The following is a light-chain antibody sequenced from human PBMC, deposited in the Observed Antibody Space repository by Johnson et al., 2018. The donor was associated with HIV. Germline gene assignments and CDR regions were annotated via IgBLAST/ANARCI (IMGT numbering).Light chain of an antibody. Sequence: HSVLTQPPSVSAAPGQKVTISCSGSSSNIGNNYVSWYQQLPGTAPKLLIYDSYKRPSGIPDRFSGSKSGTSATLGITGLQTGDEADYYCGTWDSSLGGYVFGTGTKVTVL. J-gene: IGLJ1*01. CDR2: DSY. V-gene: IGLV1-51*01. CDR1: SSNIGNNY. CDR3: GTWDSSLGGYV.